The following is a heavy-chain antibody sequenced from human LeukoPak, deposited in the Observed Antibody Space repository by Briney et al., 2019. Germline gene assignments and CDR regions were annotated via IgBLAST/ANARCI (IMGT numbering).Heavy chain of an antibody. CDR2: IYYSGSP. D-gene: IGHD2-15*01. CDR3: ARERHAYCSGGSCERRGAFDI. V-gene: IGHV4-59*01. CDR1: GGSISSDY. J-gene: IGHJ3*02. Sequence: PSETLSLTCTVSGGSISSDYWSWIRQPPGKGLEWLGYIYYSGSPHYNPSLKSRVTISVDTSKNQFSLKLSSVTAADTAVYYCARERHAYCSGGSCERRGAFDIWAKGQWSPSLQ.